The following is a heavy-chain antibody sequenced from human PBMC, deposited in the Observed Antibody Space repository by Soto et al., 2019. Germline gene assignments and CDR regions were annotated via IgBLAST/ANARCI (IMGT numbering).Heavy chain of an antibody. Sequence: QITLKESGPTLVKPTQTLPLTCTFSGFSLSTTRVAVGWIRQPPGKALEWLALIYWDDDKRYSPFLKSRLTITKDTTKNQVVLTITNMDPVDTSTYYCAHSVVAGLGYYFDYWGQGTLVTVSS. J-gene: IGHJ4*02. CDR2: IYWDDDK. V-gene: IGHV2-5*02. D-gene: IGHD6-19*01. CDR1: GFSLSTTRVA. CDR3: AHSVVAGLGYYFDY.